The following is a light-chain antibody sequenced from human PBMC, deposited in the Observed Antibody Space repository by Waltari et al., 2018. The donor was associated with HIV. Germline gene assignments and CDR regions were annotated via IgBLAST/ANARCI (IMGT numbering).Light chain of an antibody. J-gene: IGLJ2*01. V-gene: IGLV1-47*01. Sequence: QSVLTQPPSASGTPGQRVTLSCSGSSSNIVSNYVYWYQQFPGTTPKLLIYRDFLGPSGVSDRFSGSKSGTSASLAISELRSEDEADYYCATWDDSLNSRVFGGGTKLTVL. CDR2: RDF. CDR3: ATWDDSLNSRV. CDR1: SSNIVSNY.